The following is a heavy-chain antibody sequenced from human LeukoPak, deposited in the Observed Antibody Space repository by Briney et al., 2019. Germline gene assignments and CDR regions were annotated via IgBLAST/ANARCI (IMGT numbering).Heavy chain of an antibody. CDR3: ARPIKSLPRHWYFDL. Sequence: GGSLKISCKGSGYSFTSYWIGWVRQMPGKGLEWMGIIYPGDSDTRYSPSFQGQVTISADKSISTAYLQWSSLKASDTAMYYCARPIKSLPRHWYFDLWGRGTLVTVSS. V-gene: IGHV5-51*01. J-gene: IGHJ2*01. D-gene: IGHD2-15*01. CDR1: GYSFTSYW. CDR2: IYPGDSDT.